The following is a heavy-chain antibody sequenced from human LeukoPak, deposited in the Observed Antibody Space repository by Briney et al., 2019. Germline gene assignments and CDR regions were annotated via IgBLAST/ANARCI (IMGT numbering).Heavy chain of an antibody. CDR2: INHSGST. Sequence: SETLSLTCAVYGGSFSGYYWSWIRQPPGKGLEWIGEINHSGSTNYNPSLKSRVTISVDTSKNQFSLKLSSVTAADTVVYYCARSSRSTVTTPGYWGQGTLVTVSS. V-gene: IGHV4-34*01. CDR1: GGSFSGYY. D-gene: IGHD4-17*01. J-gene: IGHJ4*02. CDR3: ARSSRSTVTTPGY.